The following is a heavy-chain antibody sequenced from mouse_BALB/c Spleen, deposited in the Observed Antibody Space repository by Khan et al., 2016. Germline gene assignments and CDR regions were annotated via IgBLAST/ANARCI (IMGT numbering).Heavy chain of an antibody. D-gene: IGHD2-10*01. CDR3: ARETAYYGNYEAMDY. Sequence: VQLVESGPGLVAPSQSLSITCTVSGFSLTNYGVHWVRQPPGKGLEWLGVIWAGGSTNYNSALMSRLSIRKDNSRSQVFLKLNSLQTDDTARYXCARETAYYGNYEAMDYWGQGTSVTVSS. V-gene: IGHV2-9*02. CDR1: GFSLTNYG. J-gene: IGHJ4*01. CDR2: IWAGGST.